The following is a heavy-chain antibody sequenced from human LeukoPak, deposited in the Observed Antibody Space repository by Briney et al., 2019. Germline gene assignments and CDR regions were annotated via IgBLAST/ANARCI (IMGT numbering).Heavy chain of an antibody. CDR2: INSDGSEG. J-gene: IGHJ3*01. V-gene: IGHV3-7*03. D-gene: IGHD6-6*01. CDR3: ARSSYSSSSSV. CDR1: GFTFSGFW. Sequence: GGSLRLFCAVSGFTFSGFWMSWSRQAPGKGLEWVASINSDGSEGYYADVVKGRFTISRDNAKNSLYLQINSLRAEDTAVYYCARSSYSSSSSVWGQGTMVTVSS.